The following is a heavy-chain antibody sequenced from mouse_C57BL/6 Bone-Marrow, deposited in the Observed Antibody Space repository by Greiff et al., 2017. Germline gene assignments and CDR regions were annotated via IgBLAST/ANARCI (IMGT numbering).Heavy chain of an antibody. D-gene: IGHD1-1*01. CDR3: ARHSYSSSSWYFDV. Sequence: EVMLVESGGDLVKPGGSLKLSCAASGFTFSSYGMSWVRQTPDKRLEWVGTISSGGSYTYYPDSVKGKFTISRDTAKNTLYLQMSSLTSEDTAMYYCARHSYSSSSWYFDVWGTGTTVTVSA. CDR1: GFTFSSYG. V-gene: IGHV5-6*02. CDR2: ISSGGSYT. J-gene: IGHJ1*03.